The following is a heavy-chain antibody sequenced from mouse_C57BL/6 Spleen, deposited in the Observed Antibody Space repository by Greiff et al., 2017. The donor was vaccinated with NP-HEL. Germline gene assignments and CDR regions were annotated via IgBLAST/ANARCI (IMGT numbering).Heavy chain of an antibody. CDR1: GFTFSDYG. V-gene: IGHV5-17*01. Sequence: EVMLVESGGGLVKPGGSLKLSCAASGFTFSDYGMHWVRQAPEKGLEWVAYISSGSSTIYYADTVKGRVTISRDNAKNTLFLQMTSLRSEDTAMSYCARDDGYYAWFAYWGQGTLVTVSA. CDR2: ISSGSSTI. CDR3: ARDDGYYAWFAY. J-gene: IGHJ3*01. D-gene: IGHD2-3*01.